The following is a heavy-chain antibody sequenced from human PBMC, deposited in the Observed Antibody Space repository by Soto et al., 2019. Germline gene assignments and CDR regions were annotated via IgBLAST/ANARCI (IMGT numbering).Heavy chain of an antibody. CDR1: GGSVSSGSYY. CDR3: AAVSKPYNYRTNSQYGIDD. J-gene: IGHJ4*02. CDR2: IFCSGTN. V-gene: IGHV4-61*03. Sequence: SETLSLTCTVSGGSVSSGSYYWSWLRQPPGMGLEWIGYIFCSGTNNYNPSIKSRVTMSLYTSKNHFYLKSSSVAAADTAVYFCAAVSKPYNYRTNSQYGIDDWGQGTPVTVSS. D-gene: IGHD1-20*01.